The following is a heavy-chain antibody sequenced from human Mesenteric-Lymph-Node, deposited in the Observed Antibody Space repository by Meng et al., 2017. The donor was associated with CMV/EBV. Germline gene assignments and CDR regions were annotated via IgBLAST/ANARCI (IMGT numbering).Heavy chain of an antibody. CDR2: IKQDGSEK. CDR1: GFTFSSYW. V-gene: IGHV3-7*01. Sequence: GGSLRLSCAASGFTFSSYWMSWVRQAPGKGLEWVANIKQDGSEKYYVDSVKGRFTISRDNAKNSLYLQMNSLRAEDTAVYYCAREGIVVFTGAFDIWGQGTMVTVSS. CDR3: AREGIVVFTGAFDI. D-gene: IGHD3-16*02. J-gene: IGHJ3*02.